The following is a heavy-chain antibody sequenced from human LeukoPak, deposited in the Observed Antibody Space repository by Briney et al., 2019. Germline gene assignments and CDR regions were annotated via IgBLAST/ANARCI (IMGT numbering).Heavy chain of an antibody. V-gene: IGHV3-23*01. CDR1: GFTFSSYA. J-gene: IGHJ6*02. CDR3: ARELIVVVPAAMGKQYYYYGMDV. CDR2: ISGSGGST. D-gene: IGHD2-2*01. Sequence: GGSLRLSCAASGFTFSSYAMSWVRQAPGKGLEWVSAISGSGGSTYYADSVKGRFTISRDNSKNTLYLQMNSLRAEDTAVYYCARELIVVVPAAMGKQYYYYGMDVWGQGTTVTVSS.